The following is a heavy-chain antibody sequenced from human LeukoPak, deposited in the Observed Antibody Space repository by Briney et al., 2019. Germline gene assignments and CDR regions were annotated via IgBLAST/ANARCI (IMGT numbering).Heavy chain of an antibody. CDR1: DDPLSGYS. D-gene: IGHD1-1*01. J-gene: IGHJ6*03. CDR3: ARGVKQLGRFYFYMDV. V-gene: IGHV4-34*01. Sequence: PSETLSHTCVVSDDPLSGYSWNWLRQPPGKGLECIGEVNPSGSTNYNPSLQSRVTISVDRSKNHFSLNLTSVTAADTAVYYCARGVKQLGRFYFYMDVWGNGTTVIVSS. CDR2: VNPSGST.